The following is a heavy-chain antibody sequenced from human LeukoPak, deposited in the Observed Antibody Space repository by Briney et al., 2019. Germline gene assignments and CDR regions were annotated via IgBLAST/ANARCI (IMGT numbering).Heavy chain of an antibody. CDR3: AREFGLSSGWFDY. Sequence: SETLSLTCTVSGDSINSRYCWGWIRQPPGKGLEWIGSIYHSGTTSYKSSLKSRVTMSVDTSKNQFSLKVNSVTAADTAVYYCAREFGLSSGWFDYWXXGTXVXVSS. CDR1: GDSINSRYC. J-gene: IGHJ5*01. CDR2: IYHSGTT. D-gene: IGHD6-25*01. V-gene: IGHV4-38-2*02.